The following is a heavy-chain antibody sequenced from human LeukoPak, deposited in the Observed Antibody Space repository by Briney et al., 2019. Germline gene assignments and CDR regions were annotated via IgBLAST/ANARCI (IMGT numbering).Heavy chain of an antibody. V-gene: IGHV1-18*01. CDR1: GYTFTSYG. CDR2: ISPYNGNT. CDR3: ARDTSGFAFDY. D-gene: IGHD6-19*01. J-gene: IGHJ4*02. Sequence: ASVKVSCKASGYTFTSYGISWVRQAPGQGREGMGWISPYNGNTNYAQKLQGRVTVTTDTSTSTAYMELRSLRSDDTAVYYCARDTSGFAFDYWGQGTLVTVSS.